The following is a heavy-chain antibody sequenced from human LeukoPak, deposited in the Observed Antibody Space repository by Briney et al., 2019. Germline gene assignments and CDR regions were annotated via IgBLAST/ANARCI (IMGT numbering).Heavy chain of an antibody. J-gene: IGHJ4*02. V-gene: IGHV4-4*07. CDR3: ARVRYSDSSVLTRKRSYYFDY. Sequence: KTSETLSLTCSVSGGYISSYYWSWIRQPAGKGLESIGHISTSGSTNYNPSLKSRVTMSVDTSKNQFSLKLSSVTAADTAVYYCARVRYSDSSVLTRKRSYYFDYWGQGTLVTVSS. CDR1: GGYISSYY. CDR2: ISTSGST. D-gene: IGHD3-22*01.